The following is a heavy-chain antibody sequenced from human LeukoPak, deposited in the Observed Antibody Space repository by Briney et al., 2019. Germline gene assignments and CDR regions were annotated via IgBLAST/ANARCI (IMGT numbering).Heavy chain of an antibody. J-gene: IGHJ4*02. CDR2: TYFRSKWYN. CDR1: GDSVSSNSAA. Sequence: SQTLSLTCAIYGDSVSSNSAAWNWIRQSPSRGLEWLGRTYFRSKWYNDYVVSVKSRININADTSKNQFSLQLNSATPEDTAVYHCARDSGYLLDYWGQGTLVTVSS. D-gene: IGHD5-12*01. CDR3: ARDSGYLLDY. V-gene: IGHV6-1*01.